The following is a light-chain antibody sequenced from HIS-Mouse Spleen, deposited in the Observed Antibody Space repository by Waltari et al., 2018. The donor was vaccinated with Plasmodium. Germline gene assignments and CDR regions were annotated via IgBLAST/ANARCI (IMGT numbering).Light chain of an antibody. J-gene: IGLJ2*01. CDR1: SSDVGGYNY. CDR3: SSYAGSNNLV. Sequence: QSALTQPPSASGSPGQSVTISCTGTSSDVGGYNYVSWYQQHPGKAPKLMIYEVSKRPSGVPDRFSGSKSCNTASLTVSGLQAEDEAYYYCSSYAGSNNLVFGGGTKLTVL. CDR2: EVS. V-gene: IGLV2-8*01.